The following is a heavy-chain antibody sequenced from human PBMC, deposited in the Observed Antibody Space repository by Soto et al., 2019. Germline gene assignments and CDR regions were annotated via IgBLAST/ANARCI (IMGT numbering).Heavy chain of an antibody. Sequence: GGSLRLSCAASGFTFSSYAMTWVRQAPGKGLEWVSTITGSGTSTYYADSVKGRFTISRDTSKNTLSLQMDSLRPEDTAVYYCAKVVRDYYYYMDVWGKGTTVTVSS. D-gene: IGHD3-10*01. CDR2: ITGSGTST. J-gene: IGHJ6*03. V-gene: IGHV3-23*01. CDR3: AKVVRDYYYYMDV. CDR1: GFTFSSYA.